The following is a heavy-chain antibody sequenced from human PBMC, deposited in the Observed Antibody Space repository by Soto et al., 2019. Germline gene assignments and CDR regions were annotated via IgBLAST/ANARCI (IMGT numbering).Heavy chain of an antibody. Sequence: QVQLVQSGADVKKPGSSVKVSCKASGATFSSSTFTWVRQAPGQGLEWMGRIIPMFGITNSAQKFQGRLGITADESTNTVFMDMSSLRSDDTAIYYCAPVSLTFGWVLNAWGKGTLVTVYS. V-gene: IGHV1-69*02. J-gene: IGHJ4*02. CDR1: GATFSSST. D-gene: IGHD3-16*01. CDR3: APVSLTFGWVLNA. CDR2: IIPMFGIT.